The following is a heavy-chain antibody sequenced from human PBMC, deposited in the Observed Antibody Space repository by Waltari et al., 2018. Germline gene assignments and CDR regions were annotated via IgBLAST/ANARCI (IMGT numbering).Heavy chain of an antibody. CDR1: GYTFTSYG. Sequence: QVQLVQSGAEVKKPGASVKVSCKSSGYTFTSYGITWVRQAPGQGLEWMGWISAYNGDTNHAQKLQDRVTMTTDTSTSTAYMELRSLRSDDTAMYYCARDSGYGSGSYSVDFWGQGTLVTVSS. CDR3: ARDSGYGSGSYSVDF. CDR2: ISAYNGDT. J-gene: IGHJ4*02. V-gene: IGHV1-18*01. D-gene: IGHD3-10*01.